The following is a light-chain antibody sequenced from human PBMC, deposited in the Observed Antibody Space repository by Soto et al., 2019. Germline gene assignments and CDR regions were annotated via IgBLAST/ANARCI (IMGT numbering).Light chain of an antibody. CDR2: DDS. J-gene: IGLJ2*01. CDR3: QVWDRAASVV. Sequence: SYELTQPPSVSVAPGQTAKLTCGGDRIATKGVHWYQQRPGQAPVVVVYDDSDRPSGIPERFSGSGSGNTATLTITRVEAGDEADYYCQVWDRAASVVFGGGTKLTVL. CDR1: RIATKG. V-gene: IGLV3-21*02.